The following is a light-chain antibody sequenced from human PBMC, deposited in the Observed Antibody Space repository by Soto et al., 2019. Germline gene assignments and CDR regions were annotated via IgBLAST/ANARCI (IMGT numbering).Light chain of an antibody. CDR2: DTN. Sequence: QAVVTQEPSLTVSPGGTVTLTCGSSTGTVTSTHYPFWFQQKPGQAPTIVIYDTNNKNSWTPARFSGSLLGGKAALTLSGAQPEDEAEYYCLLSYNTFRVFGGGTKLIVL. J-gene: IGLJ3*02. CDR3: LLSYNTFRV. CDR1: TGTVTSTHY. V-gene: IGLV7-46*01.